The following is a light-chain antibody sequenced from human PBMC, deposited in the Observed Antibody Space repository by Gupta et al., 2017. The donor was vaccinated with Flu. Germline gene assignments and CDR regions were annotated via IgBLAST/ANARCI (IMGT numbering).Light chain of an antibody. CDR2: STN. V-gene: IGLV1-44*01. CDR3: AAWDDSLNGYYV. J-gene: IGLJ1*01. CDR1: TSNIGRNT. Sequence: QSVLTQPPSASGTPGQRVTISCSGGTSNIGRNTVNWYQHLPGTAPRVLIFSTNQRPSGVPDRFSGSKSGTSASLAISGLQADDEADYYCAAWDDSLNGYYVVGTGTKVTVL.